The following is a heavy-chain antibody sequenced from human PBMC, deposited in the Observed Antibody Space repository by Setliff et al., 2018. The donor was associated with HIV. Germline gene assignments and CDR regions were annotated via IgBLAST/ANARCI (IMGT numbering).Heavy chain of an antibody. J-gene: IGHJ4*02. CDR3: ARLDTVMLYTDC. D-gene: IGHD3-16*01. CDR2: IYHSGST. CDR1: GGSISSSSYY. Sequence: SETLSLTCTVSGGSISSSSYYWGWIRQPPGKGLEWIGSIYHSGSTYYNPSLKSRVTISVDTSKNQFSLKLTSVTAADTAVYYCARLDTVMLYTDCWGQGTLVTVSS. V-gene: IGHV4-39*07.